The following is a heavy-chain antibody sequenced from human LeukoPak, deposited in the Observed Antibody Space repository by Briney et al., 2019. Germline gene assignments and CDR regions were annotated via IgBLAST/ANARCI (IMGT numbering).Heavy chain of an antibody. J-gene: IGHJ4*02. CDR3: ARLSTVTTSFDY. Sequence: SETLPLTCTVSGGSISSYYWSWIRQPAGKGLEWIGRIYTSGTTHYNPSLKSRVTMSVDTSKNQFSLKLSSVTAADTDVYYCARLSTVTTSFDYWGQGTLVTVSS. V-gene: IGHV4-4*07. D-gene: IGHD4-17*01. CDR1: GGSISSYY. CDR2: IYTSGTT.